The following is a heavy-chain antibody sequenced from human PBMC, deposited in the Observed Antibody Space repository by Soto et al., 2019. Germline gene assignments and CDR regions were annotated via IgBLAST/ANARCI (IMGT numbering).Heavy chain of an antibody. V-gene: IGHV1-18*01. CDR2: ISAYNGNT. Sequence: ASVKVSRKASGYTFTSYGISWVRQAPGQGLEWMGWISAYNGNTNYAQKLQGRVTMTRNTSISTAYMELSSLTSEDTAVYYCARGYDYVWGSYRSDAFDIWGQGTMVTVSS. J-gene: IGHJ3*02. CDR1: GYTFTSYG. CDR3: ARGYDYVWGSYRSDAFDI. D-gene: IGHD3-16*02.